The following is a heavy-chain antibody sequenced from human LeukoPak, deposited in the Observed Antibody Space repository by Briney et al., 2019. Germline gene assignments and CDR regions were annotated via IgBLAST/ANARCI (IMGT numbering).Heavy chain of an antibody. J-gene: IGHJ6*02. V-gene: IGHV4-59*08. CDR2: IYYSGST. CDR3: ARHFGARHYYGDYVSYYYGMDV. Sequence: SETLSLTCTVSGGSISSYYWSWIRQPPGKGLEWIGYIYYSGSTNYYPSLKSRVTISVDTSKNQFSLKLSSVTAADTAVYYCARHFGARHYYGDYVSYYYGMDVWGQGTTVTVSS. D-gene: IGHD4-17*01. CDR1: GGSISSYY.